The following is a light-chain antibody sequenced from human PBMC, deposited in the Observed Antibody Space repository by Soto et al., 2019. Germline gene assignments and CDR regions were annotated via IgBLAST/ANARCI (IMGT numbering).Light chain of an antibody. J-gene: IGLJ1*01. CDR2: EVS. CDR3: SSYASSRNLV. Sequence: QSALTQPASVSGSPGQSITISCTGTSSDVGGYNYVSWYQQHPGKAPKLMIYEVSYRPSGVSNRFSGSKSGNTASLTVSGLQAEDEADYYCSSYASSRNLVFGTGTKLTVL. V-gene: IGLV2-14*01. CDR1: SSDVGGYNY.